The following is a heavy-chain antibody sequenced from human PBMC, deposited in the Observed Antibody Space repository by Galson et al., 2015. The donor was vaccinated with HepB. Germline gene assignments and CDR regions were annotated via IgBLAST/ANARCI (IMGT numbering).Heavy chain of an antibody. CDR2: IYTSGIT. CDR1: GGSISSGSYY. CDR3: ARSTLGGDNLFRLFDY. V-gene: IGHV4-61*02. J-gene: IGHJ4*02. D-gene: IGHD2-21*02. Sequence: TLSLTCTVSGGSISSGSYYWSWIRQPAGKGLEWIGRIYTSGITNYNPSLKSRVTMSLDTSMNQFSLKLSSVTAADSAVYYCARSTLGGDNLFRLFDYWGQGILVTVSS.